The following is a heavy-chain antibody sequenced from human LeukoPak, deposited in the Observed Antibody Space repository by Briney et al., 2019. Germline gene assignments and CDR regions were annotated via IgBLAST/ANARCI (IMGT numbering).Heavy chain of an antibody. CDR3: ARGEDDEQDYYYDSSGYKSAYFQH. J-gene: IGHJ1*01. D-gene: IGHD3-22*01. Sequence: SETLSLTCAVYGGSFSGYYWSWIRQPPGKGLEWIGEINHSGSTNYNPSLKSRVTISVDTSKNQFSLKLSSVTAADTAVYYCARGEDDEQDYYYDSSGYKSAYFQHWARAPWSPSPQ. V-gene: IGHV4-34*01. CDR1: GGSFSGYY. CDR2: INHSGST.